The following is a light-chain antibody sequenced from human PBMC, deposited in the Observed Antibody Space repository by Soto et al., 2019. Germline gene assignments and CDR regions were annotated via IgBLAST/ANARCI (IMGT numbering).Light chain of an antibody. J-gene: IGKJ2*01. CDR3: QQYGGSPFT. CDR1: QSIFNNY. CDR2: GAS. V-gene: IGKV3-20*01. Sequence: ESVLTQSPGTLSLSPRERATLSCRASQSIFNNYLAWYQQKPGQAPRLRVYGASFRATGIPDRFSGSGSGTDFTLTISRLEPEDFAVYYCQQYGGSPFTFGQGTRLEIK.